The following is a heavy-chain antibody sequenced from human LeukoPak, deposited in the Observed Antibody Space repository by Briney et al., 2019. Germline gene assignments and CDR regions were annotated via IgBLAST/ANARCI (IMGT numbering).Heavy chain of an antibody. Sequence: GGSLRLSCAASGFTFSSYSMNWVRQAPGKGLEWVAVIWYDGSNKYYADSVKGRFTISRDNSKNTLYLRMNSLRAEDTAVYYCARSSRDGYLDYWGQGTLVTVSS. CDR2: IWYDGSNK. CDR1: GFTFSSYS. V-gene: IGHV3-33*08. CDR3: ARSSRDGYLDY. J-gene: IGHJ4*02. D-gene: IGHD5-24*01.